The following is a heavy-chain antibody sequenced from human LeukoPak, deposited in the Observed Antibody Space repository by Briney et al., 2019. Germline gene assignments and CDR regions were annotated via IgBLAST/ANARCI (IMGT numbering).Heavy chain of an antibody. Sequence: PGGSLRLSCAASGLTFSDYYMSWIRQAPGKGLEWVSYISSSSSYTNYADSVKGRFTISRDNAKNSLYLQMNSLRAEDTAVYYCARTRTTVTTDLQGYYFDYWGQGTLVTVSS. CDR2: ISSSSSYT. V-gene: IGHV3-11*06. J-gene: IGHJ4*02. CDR1: GLTFSDYY. CDR3: ARTRTTVTTDLQGYYFDY. D-gene: IGHD4-17*01.